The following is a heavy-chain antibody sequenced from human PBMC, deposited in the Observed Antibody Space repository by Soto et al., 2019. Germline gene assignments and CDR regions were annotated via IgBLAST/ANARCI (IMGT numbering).Heavy chain of an antibody. J-gene: IGHJ4*02. CDR2: IYYSGST. V-gene: IGHV4-59*01. D-gene: IGHD6-13*01. Sequence: PSETRSLTWTVSGGSITNYDWSWIRQPPGKGLEWIGYIYYSGSTNYNPSLRGRVTISVDTSKNQFSLKLSSVTAADTAVYYCARGRSSSTWEFDYWGQGTLVTVSS. CDR1: GGSITNYD. CDR3: ARGRSSSTWEFDY.